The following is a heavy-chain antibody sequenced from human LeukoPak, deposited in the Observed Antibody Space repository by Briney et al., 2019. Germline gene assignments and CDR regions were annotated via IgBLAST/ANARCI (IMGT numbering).Heavy chain of an antibody. CDR3: ARWGSNMAREKGDH. Sequence: SETLSLTCCVSGGSISDYYWSWIRQPPGKGLEWIGFIYYSGIVNYNPSLKTRVTISVDTSKNQFSLKLNSVTAADTAVYYCARWGSNMAREKGDHWGQGTLVTVSS. D-gene: IGHD3-10*01. CDR2: IYYSGIV. V-gene: IGHV4-59*08. CDR1: GGSISDYY. J-gene: IGHJ4*02.